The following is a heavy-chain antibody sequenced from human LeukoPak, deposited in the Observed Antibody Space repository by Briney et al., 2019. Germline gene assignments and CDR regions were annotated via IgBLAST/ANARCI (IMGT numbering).Heavy chain of an antibody. J-gene: IGHJ4*02. V-gene: IGHV3-48*02. CDR1: GFTFSSYS. CDR2: ISSSSRTV. D-gene: IGHD6-13*01. Sequence: TGGSLGLSCAASGFTFSSYSMSWVRQAPGKGLEWVSYISSSSRTVYYAGSVKGRFAISRDTAKNSLYLQMNSLRDEDTALYYCARDGYSSRWYEAYFDYWGQGTLVTVSS. CDR3: ARDGYSSRWYEAYFDY.